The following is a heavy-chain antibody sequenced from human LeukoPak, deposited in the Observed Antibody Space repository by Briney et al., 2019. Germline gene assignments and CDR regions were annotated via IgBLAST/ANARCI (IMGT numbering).Heavy chain of an antibody. CDR1: GFTFSSHD. CDR2: IGTAGDT. CDR3: AKDGRVSSRSYWGYLDS. V-gene: IGHV3-13*01. D-gene: IGHD6-13*01. J-gene: IGHJ4*02. Sequence: GGSLRLSCAASGFTFSSHDMHWVRQATGKGPEWVSAIGTAGDTYYPGSVKGRFTISRENAKNSLYLLMNSLRAEDTALYYCAKDGRVSSRSYWGYLDSWGQGTLVTVSS.